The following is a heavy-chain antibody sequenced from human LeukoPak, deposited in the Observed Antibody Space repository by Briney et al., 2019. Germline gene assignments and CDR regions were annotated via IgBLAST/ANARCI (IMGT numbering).Heavy chain of an antibody. CDR3: ARGGYCSSTSCYTQPYYYGMDV. D-gene: IGHD2-2*02. V-gene: IGHV4-34*01. CDR1: GGSISGYY. J-gene: IGHJ6*02. Sequence: SETLSLTCTVSGGSISGYYWSWIRQPPGKGLEWIGEINHSGSTNYNPSLKSRVTISVDTSKNQFSLKLSSVTAADTAVYYCARGGYCSSTSCYTQPYYYGMDVWGQGTTVTVSS. CDR2: INHSGST.